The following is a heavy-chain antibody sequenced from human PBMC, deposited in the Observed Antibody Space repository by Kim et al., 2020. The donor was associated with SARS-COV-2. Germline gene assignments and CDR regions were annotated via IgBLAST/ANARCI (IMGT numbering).Heavy chain of an antibody. CDR3: TTDKAGRLRYFDWPYYYYYGMDV. CDR2: IKSKTDGGTT. V-gene: IGHV3-15*01. J-gene: IGHJ6*02. D-gene: IGHD3-9*01. Sequence: GGSLRLSCAASGFTFSNAWMSWVRQAPGKGLEWVGRIKSKTDGGTTDYAAPVKGRFTISRDDSKNTLYLQMNSLKTEDTAVYYCTTDKAGRLRYFDWPYYYYYGMDVWGQGTTVTVSS. CDR1: GFTFSNAW.